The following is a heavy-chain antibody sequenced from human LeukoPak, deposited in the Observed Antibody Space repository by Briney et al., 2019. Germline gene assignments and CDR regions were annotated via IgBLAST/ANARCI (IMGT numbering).Heavy chain of an antibody. J-gene: IGHJ5*02. CDR2: ISSSGSTI. V-gene: IGHV3-48*03. CDR3: ARAGSGRSPDWFDP. Sequence: PGGSLRLSCAASGFTFSSYAMNWVRQAPGKGLEWVSYISSSGSTIYYADSVKGRFTISRDNAKNSLYLQMNSLRAEDTAVYYCARAGSGRSPDWFDPWGQGTLVTVSS. D-gene: IGHD1-26*01. CDR1: GFTFSSYA.